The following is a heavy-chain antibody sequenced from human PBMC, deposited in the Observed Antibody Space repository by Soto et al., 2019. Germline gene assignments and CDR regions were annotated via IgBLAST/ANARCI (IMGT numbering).Heavy chain of an antibody. Sequence: GRSLRLSCAASGFTFSSYWTSWVRQAPGKGLEWVANIKQDGSEKYYVDSVKGRFTISRDNAKNSLYLQMNSLRAEDTAVYYCARPGSRVDYWGQGTLVTVSS. CDR3: ARPGSRVDY. CDR1: GFTFSSYW. D-gene: IGHD2-2*01. J-gene: IGHJ4*02. CDR2: IKQDGSEK. V-gene: IGHV3-7*03.